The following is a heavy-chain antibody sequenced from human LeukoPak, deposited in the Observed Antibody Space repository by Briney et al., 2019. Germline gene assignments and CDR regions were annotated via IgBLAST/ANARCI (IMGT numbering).Heavy chain of an antibody. CDR2: ISAYNGNT. D-gene: IGHD3-10*01. J-gene: IGHJ6*03. CDR3: ARDPSYYYGSGSYRHYYYYYMDV. Sequence: ASVKVSCKASRYTFTSYYMHWVRQAPGQGLEWMGWISAYNGNTNYAQKLQGRVTMTTDTSTSTAYMELRSLRSDDTAVYYCARDPSYYYGSGSYRHYYYYYMDVWGKGTTVTISS. V-gene: IGHV1-18*04. CDR1: RYTFTSYY.